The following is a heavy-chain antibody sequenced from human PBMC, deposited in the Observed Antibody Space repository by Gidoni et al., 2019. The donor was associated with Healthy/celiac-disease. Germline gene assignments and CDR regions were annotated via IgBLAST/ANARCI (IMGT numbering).Heavy chain of an antibody. D-gene: IGHD3-3*01. CDR3: ARDVRFLEWLLSGAGSGFDY. CDR1: GYTFTGYY. CDR2: INTNRGGT. J-gene: IGHJ4*02. Sequence: QVQLVPSGPEVKKPGASVNVSCKASGYTFTGYYMHWVRQYPGQGLEWMGWINTNRGGTNYAQKFQGRVTMTMDTSISTDYMELSRLRSDDTAVYYCARDVRFLEWLLSGAGSGFDYWGQGTLVTVSS. V-gene: IGHV1-2*02.